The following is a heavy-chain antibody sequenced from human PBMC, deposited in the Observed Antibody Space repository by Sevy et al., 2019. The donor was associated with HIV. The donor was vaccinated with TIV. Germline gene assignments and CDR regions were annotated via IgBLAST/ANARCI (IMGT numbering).Heavy chain of an antibody. V-gene: IGHV3-23*01. Sequence: GGSLRLSCAASGFTFSNYAMSWVRQAPGKGREWVSAISGSGGSTYYADSVKGRFTISRDNSKNTRLLQMNSLRAEDTAVYFCAKWSELPSSPFDYWGQGTLVTVSS. J-gene: IGHJ4*02. CDR2: ISGSGGST. CDR1: GFTFSNYA. CDR3: AKWSELPSSPFDY. D-gene: IGHD1-26*01.